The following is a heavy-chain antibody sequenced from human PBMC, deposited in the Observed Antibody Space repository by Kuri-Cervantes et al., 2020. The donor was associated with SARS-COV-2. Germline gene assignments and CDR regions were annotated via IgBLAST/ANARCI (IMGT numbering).Heavy chain of an antibody. J-gene: IGHJ3*02. V-gene: IGHV4-38-2*02. CDR1: GFTFSSYA. Sequence: SQTLSLTCAASGFTFSSYAMSWVRQPPGKGLEWVGSIYNSGNTHYHPSLKSRVTISGDTSKNQFSLKLSSVTAADTAVYYCAREVVVAATHGAFDIWGQGTRVTCSS. CDR2: IYNSGNT. CDR3: AREVVVAATHGAFDI. D-gene: IGHD2-15*01.